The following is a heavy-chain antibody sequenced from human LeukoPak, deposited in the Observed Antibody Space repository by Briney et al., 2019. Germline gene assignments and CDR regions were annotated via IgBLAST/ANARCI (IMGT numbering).Heavy chain of an antibody. Sequence: GGSLRLSCAASGFTFSNYAMSRVRQAPGKGLEWVSAFLAAGGGTFYADSVKGRFTISRDNSKNTLYLQTNNLRDDDTAVYYCVKEPKLSDWFFDLWGRGTLVTVSS. CDR1: GFTFSNYA. CDR2: FLAAGGGT. CDR3: VKEPKLSDWFFDL. D-gene: IGHD1-1*01. V-gene: IGHV3-23*01. J-gene: IGHJ2*01.